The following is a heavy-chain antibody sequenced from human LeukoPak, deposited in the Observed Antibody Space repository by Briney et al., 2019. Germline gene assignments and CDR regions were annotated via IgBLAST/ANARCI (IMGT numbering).Heavy chain of an antibody. CDR1: GYSISSGYY. CDR3: ARMDTAMVEGP. D-gene: IGHD5-18*01. Sequence: KPSETLSLTCTVSGYSISSGYYWGWIRQPPGKGLEWIGSIYHSGSTYYNPSLKRRVAISVDTSKNQFSLQLSSVTAADTAVYYCARMDTAMVEGPWGQGTLVTVSS. J-gene: IGHJ5*02. V-gene: IGHV4-38-2*02. CDR2: IYHSGST.